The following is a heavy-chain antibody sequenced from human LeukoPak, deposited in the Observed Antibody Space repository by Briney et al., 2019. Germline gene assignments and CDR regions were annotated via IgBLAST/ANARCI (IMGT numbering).Heavy chain of an antibody. CDR3: ARVMDFWSGKTISGYFDY. CDR2: IYYSGST. V-gene: IGHV4-59*01. D-gene: IGHD3-3*01. CDR1: GVSISCYY. Sequence: PSETLSLTCSVSGVSISCYYWSWIRQPPGEGLECVGDIYYSGSTNYNPSLKSRVTISVDTSKNQFSLKLSSVTAADTAVYYCARVMDFWSGKTISGYFDYWGQGTLVTVSS. J-gene: IGHJ4*02.